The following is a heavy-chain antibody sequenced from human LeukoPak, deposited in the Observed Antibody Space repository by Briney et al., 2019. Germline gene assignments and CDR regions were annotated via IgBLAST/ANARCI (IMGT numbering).Heavy chain of an antibody. CDR2: IYYSGST. CDR1: GGSISSSSYY. J-gene: IGHJ3*02. D-gene: IGHD3-3*01. Sequence: PSETLSLTCTVSGGSISSSSYYWGWIRQPPGKGLEWIGSIYYSGSTYYNPSLKSRVTISVDTSKNQFSLKLSSVTAADTAVYYCASQGFVTIFGVVIDAFDIWGQGTMVTVSS. CDR3: ASQGFVTIFGVVIDAFDI. V-gene: IGHV4-39*01.